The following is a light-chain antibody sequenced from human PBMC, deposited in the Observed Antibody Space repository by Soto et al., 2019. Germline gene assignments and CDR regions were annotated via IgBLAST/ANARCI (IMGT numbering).Light chain of an antibody. CDR2: GAS. CDR1: QSVSGSY. CDR3: QQYGSSHTWT. Sequence: EIVLTQSPGTLSLSPWERATLSCRASQSVSGSYLAWYQQKPGQAPRLLIYGASSRATGIPDRFSGSGSGTDFTLTISRLEPEDFAVYYCQQYGSSHTWTFGQGTKVDIK. J-gene: IGKJ1*01. V-gene: IGKV3-20*01.